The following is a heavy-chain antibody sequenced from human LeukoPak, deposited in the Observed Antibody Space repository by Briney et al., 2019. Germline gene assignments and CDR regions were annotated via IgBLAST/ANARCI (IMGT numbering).Heavy chain of an antibody. V-gene: IGHV1-46*01. CDR1: GYTFTNYY. Sequence: ASVKVSCKASGYTFTNYYVHWVRQAPGQGLEWMGIINPSGGSTSYAQKFQGRVTMTRDTSTSTVYMELSSLRSEDTAVYYCARDSEQFLSGNYHGSLDYWGQGTLVTVSS. CDR2: INPSGGST. D-gene: IGHD1-26*01. CDR3: ARDSEQFLSGNYHGSLDY. J-gene: IGHJ4*02.